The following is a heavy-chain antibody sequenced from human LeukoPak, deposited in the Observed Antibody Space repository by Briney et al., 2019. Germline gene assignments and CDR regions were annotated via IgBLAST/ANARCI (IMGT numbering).Heavy chain of an antibody. Sequence: PGGSLRLSCAASGFSFSRYSMNWVRQAPGKGLEWVAAISTTRGNIYYADSVKGRFTISRDNAKNSLYLQMNSLRVEDTALYYCARRAPSHDFDDWGQGTLVTVSS. CDR3: ARRAPSHDFDD. CDR2: ISTTRGNI. J-gene: IGHJ4*02. CDR1: GFSFSRYS. V-gene: IGHV3-21*01.